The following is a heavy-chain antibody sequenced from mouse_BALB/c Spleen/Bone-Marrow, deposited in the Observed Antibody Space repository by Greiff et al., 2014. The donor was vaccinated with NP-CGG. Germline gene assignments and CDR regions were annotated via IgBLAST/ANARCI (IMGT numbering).Heavy chain of an antibody. J-gene: IGHJ2*01. D-gene: IGHD2-4*01. Sequence: QVQLQQSGPELVKPGALVKISCKASGYTFTTYDINWVKQRPGQGLEWIGWISPGDGNTNYNEKFKSKATLTADKSSSTAYMQLSSLTSENSAVYFCARGGDYHYFDYWGQGTTLTVSS. CDR1: GYTFTTYD. CDR3: ARGGDYHYFDY. V-gene: IGHV1S56*01. CDR2: ISPGDGNT.